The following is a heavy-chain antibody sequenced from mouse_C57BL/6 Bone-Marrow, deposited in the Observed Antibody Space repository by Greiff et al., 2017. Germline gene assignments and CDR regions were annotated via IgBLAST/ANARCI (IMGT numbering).Heavy chain of an antibody. D-gene: IGHD1-1*01. Sequence: EVKLQESGGGLVKPGGSLKLSCAASGFTFSDYGMHWVRQAPEKGLEWVAYISSGSSTIYYADTVKGRFTISRDNAKNTLFLQMTSLRSEDTAMYYCARRYYGSREYYFDYWGQGTTLTVSS. V-gene: IGHV5-17*01. CDR2: ISSGSSTI. J-gene: IGHJ2*01. CDR3: ARRYYGSREYYFDY. CDR1: GFTFSDYG.